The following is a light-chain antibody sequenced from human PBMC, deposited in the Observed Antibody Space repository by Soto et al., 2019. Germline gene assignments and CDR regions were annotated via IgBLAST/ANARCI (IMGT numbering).Light chain of an antibody. CDR1: QSVSSD. J-gene: IGKJ1*01. Sequence: EILLTQSPVTLSVSPGERATLSWRASQSVSSDLAWYHQKTGQAHRLLTYGASTRATGIPARFSGSGSGTEVTLTIDSLQSEDFAVYYCQQYNNWPRTFGQGTKVDI. CDR2: GAS. V-gene: IGKV3-15*01. CDR3: QQYNNWPRT.